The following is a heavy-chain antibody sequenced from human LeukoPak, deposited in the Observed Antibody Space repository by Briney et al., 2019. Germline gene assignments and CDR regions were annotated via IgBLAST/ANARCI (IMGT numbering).Heavy chain of an antibody. J-gene: IGHJ4*02. CDR3: ARRGGTYYYDSSGYYYGFDY. D-gene: IGHD3-22*01. CDR2: ITHSGST. CDR1: GGSFSGYY. V-gene: IGHV4-34*01. Sequence: SETLSLTCAVYGGSFSGYYWSWIRQPPGKGLEWIGEITHSGSTNYNPSLKSRVTISVDTSKNQFSLKLSSVTAADTAVYYCARRGGTYYYDSSGYYYGFDYWGQGTLVTVSS.